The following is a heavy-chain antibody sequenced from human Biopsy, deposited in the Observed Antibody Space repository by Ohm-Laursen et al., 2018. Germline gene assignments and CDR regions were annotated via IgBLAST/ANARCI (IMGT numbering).Heavy chain of an antibody. D-gene: IGHD3-10*01. Sequence: SETLSLTCPVTDGSISNIINYWGWIRQPLGKGLEWLGSIYHTGITDYNPALKSRVTISVEPSNNQFSLNLSSLTAADTAVYYCARHSFGSGRDFWGQGTLVTVSS. CDR2: IYHTGIT. CDR1: DGSISNIINY. J-gene: IGHJ4*02. CDR3: ARHSFGSGRDF. V-gene: IGHV4-39*01.